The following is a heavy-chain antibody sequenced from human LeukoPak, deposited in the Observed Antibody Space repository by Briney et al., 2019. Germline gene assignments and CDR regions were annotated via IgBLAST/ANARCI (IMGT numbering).Heavy chain of an antibody. J-gene: IGHJ4*02. CDR3: ARNYGSGNPGHSFAY. V-gene: IGHV4-30-4*01. CDR2: IYYSGST. D-gene: IGHD3-10*01. Sequence: SETLSLTCTVSGGSFSNGDYYWSWIRQPPGKGLEGIGYIYYSGSTYYNPSLKSQFTISVDTSKNQFSLKLSSVTAADTAVYYCARNYGSGNPGHSFAYWGPGAPVTASS. CDR1: GGSFSNGDYY.